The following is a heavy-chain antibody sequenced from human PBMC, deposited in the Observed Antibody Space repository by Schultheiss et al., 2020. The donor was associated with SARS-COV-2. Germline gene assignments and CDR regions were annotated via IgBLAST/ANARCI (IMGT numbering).Heavy chain of an antibody. CDR3: AKNGDLDKNYYYGMDV. CDR1: GGSISYTAYY. D-gene: IGHD2-21*02. J-gene: IGHJ6*02. V-gene: IGHV4-31*03. CDR2: IYYSGTT. Sequence: SETLSLTCTVSGGSISYTAYYLNWIRQHPGKGLEWIGYIYYSGTTSYNPSLKGRVTISVDTSKNQLSLRLTSVTAADTAVYYCAKNGDLDKNYYYGMDVWGQGTTVTVSS.